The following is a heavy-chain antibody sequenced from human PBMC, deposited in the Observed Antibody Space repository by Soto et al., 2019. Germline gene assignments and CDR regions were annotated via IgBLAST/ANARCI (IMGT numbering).Heavy chain of an antibody. CDR2: IYYSGST. J-gene: IGHJ6*02. CDR1: GGSFSGYY. CDR3: ARDLWGYCGTDCYPLDV. V-gene: IGHV4-34*01. D-gene: IGHD2-21*02. Sequence: SETLSLTCAVYGGSFSGYYWSWIRQPPGKGLEWIGEIYYSGSTNYNPSLKSRVTISVDTSKNQFSLKLNSVTAADTAVYYCARDLWGYCGTDCYPLDVWGQGTTVTVSS.